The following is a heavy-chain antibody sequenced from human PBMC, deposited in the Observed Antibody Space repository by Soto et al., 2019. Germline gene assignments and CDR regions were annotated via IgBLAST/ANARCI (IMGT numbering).Heavy chain of an antibody. V-gene: IGHV3-33*01. CDR1: GFTFSSYC. CDR3: ASLSSSSSEVEDY. J-gene: IGHJ4*02. CDR2: IWYDGSNK. D-gene: IGHD6-6*01. Sequence: PGGSLRLSCAAAGFTFSSYCMHWVRQAPGKGLEWVAVIWYDGSNKYYADSVKGRFTISRDNSKNTLYLQMNSLRAEDTAVYYCASLSSSSSEVEDYWGQGTLVTVSS.